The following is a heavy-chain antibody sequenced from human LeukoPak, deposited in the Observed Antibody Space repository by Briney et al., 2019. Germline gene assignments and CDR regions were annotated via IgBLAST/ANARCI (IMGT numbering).Heavy chain of an antibody. Sequence: SETLSLTCAVYGGSFSGYYWSWIRQPPGKGLEWIGEINHSGSTNYNPSHKSRVTISVDTSKNQFSLKLSSVTAADTAVYYCAGMNYRGDYWGQGTLVTVSS. V-gene: IGHV4-34*01. CDR1: GGSFSGYY. D-gene: IGHD1-7*01. J-gene: IGHJ4*02. CDR3: AGMNYRGDY. CDR2: INHSGST.